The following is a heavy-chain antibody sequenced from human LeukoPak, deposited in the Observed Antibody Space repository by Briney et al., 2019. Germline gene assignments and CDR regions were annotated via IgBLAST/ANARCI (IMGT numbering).Heavy chain of an antibody. J-gene: IGHJ3*01. Sequence: SETLSLTCNVSGVSISSGRNYGGWIRQPPGKTLEWIGSIYSSGSTYYNSSLKSRVIILIDTSKNHSSLTLSSVTAADTAVYYCTRSDGYGLVGIWGQGTMVTVSS. CDR3: TRSDGYGLVGI. CDR2: IYSSGST. V-gene: IGHV4-39*07. D-gene: IGHD3-10*01. CDR1: GVSISSGRNY.